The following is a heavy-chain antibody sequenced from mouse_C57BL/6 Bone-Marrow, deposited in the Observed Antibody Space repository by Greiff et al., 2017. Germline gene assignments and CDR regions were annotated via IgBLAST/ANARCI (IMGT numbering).Heavy chain of an antibody. D-gene: IGHD3-2*02. Sequence: QVHVKQSGPELVKPGASVKISCKASGYTFTDYYINWVKQRPGKGLEWIGWIYPGSGNTKYNEKFKGKATLTVDTSSSTAYMQLSSLTSEDSAVYFCARDSSDYWGQGTTLTVSS. CDR3: ARDSSDY. J-gene: IGHJ2*01. CDR1: GYTFTDYY. V-gene: IGHV1-84*01. CDR2: IYPGSGNT.